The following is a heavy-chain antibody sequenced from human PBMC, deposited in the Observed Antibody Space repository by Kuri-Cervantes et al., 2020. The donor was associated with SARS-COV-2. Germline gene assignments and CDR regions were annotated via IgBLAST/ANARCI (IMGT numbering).Heavy chain of an antibody. J-gene: IGHJ5*02. CDR1: GYTLTELS. D-gene: IGHD3-10*01. Sequence: ASVKVSCKVSGYTLTELSMHWVRQAPGKGLEWMGGFDPEDGETIYAQKFQGRVTMTKDTSTDTAYMELSSLRSEDTAVYYCATSYKVALYNWFDPWGQGTLVTVSS. V-gene: IGHV1-24*01. CDR2: FDPEDGET. CDR3: ATSYKVALYNWFDP.